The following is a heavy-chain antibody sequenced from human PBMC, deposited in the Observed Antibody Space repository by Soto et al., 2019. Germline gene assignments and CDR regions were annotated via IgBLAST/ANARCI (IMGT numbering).Heavy chain of an antibody. Sequence: SETLSLTCTVFGGSIDSYYWSWIRQAPGKGLEWIGHISDSGTTNYNPSLKSRLTISVDTSKSQFSLTLSSVTAADSAMYFCARQIRYTYGYFPRYIDQWGQGTRVTVSS. CDR1: GGSIDSYY. D-gene: IGHD5-18*01. CDR3: ARQIRYTYGYFPRYIDQ. V-gene: IGHV4-59*08. J-gene: IGHJ4*02. CDR2: ISDSGTT.